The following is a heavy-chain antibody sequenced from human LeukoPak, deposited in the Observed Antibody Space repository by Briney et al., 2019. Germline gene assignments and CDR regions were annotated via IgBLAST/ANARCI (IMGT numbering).Heavy chain of an antibody. CDR2: ISGSGGST. CDR3: AKATDYYDSSGYYPFDY. Sequence: GGSLRLSCAASGVTLSSYAMSWVRQAPGKGLEWVGAISGSGGSTYYADSVKGRFTIPRDNSKNTLYLKMTSLRAEDTAVYYCAKATDYYDSSGYYPFDYWGQGTLVTVSS. J-gene: IGHJ4*02. D-gene: IGHD3-22*01. V-gene: IGHV3-23*01. CDR1: GVTLSSYA.